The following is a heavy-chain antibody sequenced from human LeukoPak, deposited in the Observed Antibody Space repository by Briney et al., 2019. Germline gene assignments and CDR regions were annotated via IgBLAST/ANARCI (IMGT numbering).Heavy chain of an antibody. CDR2: IYPGDSDT. V-gene: IGHV5-51*01. CDR1: GDIFISYW. J-gene: IGHJ4*02. CDR3: ARRAVVTDPFDY. D-gene: IGHD2-21*02. Sequence: GGSLLISCKGSGDIFISYWIGWVRQMPGKGLEGMGIIYPGDSDTRYSPSVQGQVTISADKSISTAYLQWSSLKASDTAMYYCARRAVVTDPFDYWGQGTLVIVSS.